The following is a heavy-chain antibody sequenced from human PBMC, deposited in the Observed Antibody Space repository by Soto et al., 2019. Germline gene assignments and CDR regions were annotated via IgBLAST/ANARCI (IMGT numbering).Heavy chain of an antibody. D-gene: IGHD3-10*01. CDR1: GFTFSTYA. J-gene: IGHJ4*02. CDR3: TRAFSGFNFDY. CDR2: IGTAGDT. Sequence: EVQLVESGGGLVQPGGSLRLSCAASGFTFSTYAMHWVRQATGKGLEWVSAIGTAGDTYYPGSVKGRFTISRENAKNSLYLQMNSLRAGDTAVYYCTRAFSGFNFDYWGQGTLVTVSS. V-gene: IGHV3-13*01.